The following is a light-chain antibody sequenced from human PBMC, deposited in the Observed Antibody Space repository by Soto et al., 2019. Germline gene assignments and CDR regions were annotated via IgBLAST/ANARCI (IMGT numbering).Light chain of an antibody. CDR1: QSLGAN. J-gene: IGKJ1*01. CDR3: QQYNNRPWT. Sequence: EIVMTQSPATLSVSPGERATLSCRASQSLGANLAWYQQKPGQAPRLLIYGSSTRATGIPARFSGSGSGTDFTLTISSLQSEDFAVYYCQQYNNRPWTFGHGTKVEIK. V-gene: IGKV3-15*01. CDR2: GSS.